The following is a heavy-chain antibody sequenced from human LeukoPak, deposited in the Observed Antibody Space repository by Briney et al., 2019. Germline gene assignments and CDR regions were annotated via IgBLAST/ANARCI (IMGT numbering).Heavy chain of an antibody. D-gene: IGHD2-2*01. CDR1: AYTFTTYD. J-gene: IGHJ5*02. Sequence: ASVKVSCKASAYTFTTYDINWVRQASGQGLEWMGWMNPNSGNTQYAQKFQGRVTMTRNTSISTAYMELSSLTSEDTAVYYCARVRDCSSTTCFRSRGNWFDPWGQGTLVIVSS. CDR2: MNPNSGNT. V-gene: IGHV1-8*01. CDR3: ARVRDCSSTTCFRSRGNWFDP.